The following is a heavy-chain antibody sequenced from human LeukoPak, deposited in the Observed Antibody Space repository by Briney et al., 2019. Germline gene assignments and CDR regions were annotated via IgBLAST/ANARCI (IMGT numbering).Heavy chain of an antibody. Sequence: SETLSLTCTVSGGSISSYFWNWIRQPPGKGLEWIGYISSSGSTNSNPSLKSRVSISVDTSKNQFSLKLSSVTAADTAVYYCARRDQGYAFDIWGQGTMVTVSS. CDR3: ARRDQGYAFDI. CDR1: GGSISSYF. CDR2: ISSSGST. J-gene: IGHJ3*02. V-gene: IGHV4-59*01.